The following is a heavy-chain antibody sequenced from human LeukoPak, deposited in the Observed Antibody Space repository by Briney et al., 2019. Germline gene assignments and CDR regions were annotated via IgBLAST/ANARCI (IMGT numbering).Heavy chain of an antibody. J-gene: IGHJ4*02. CDR1: GGSISSYY. Sequence: SETLSLTCTVSGGSISSYYWSWIRQPPGKGLEWIGYIYYSGSTNYNPSLKRRVTISVDTSKNQFSLKLSSVTAADTAVYYCAREYVDTAMVVSYYFDYWGQGTLVTVSS. V-gene: IGHV4-59*01. CDR2: IYYSGST. D-gene: IGHD5-18*01. CDR3: AREYVDTAMVVSYYFDY.